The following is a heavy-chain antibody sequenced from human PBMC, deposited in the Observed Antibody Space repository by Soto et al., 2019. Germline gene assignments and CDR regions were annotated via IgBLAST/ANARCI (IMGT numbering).Heavy chain of an antibody. J-gene: IGHJ6*03. CDR1: GFTFGTYA. CDR3: AKFRGPSYSYYYMEV. CDR2: ISGSGRTT. Sequence: EVQLLESGGGLVQPGGSLRLSCAASGFTFGTYAMKWLRQAPGRGLECVSFISGSGRTTYYADSVKGRFTVSRDNSKNTMYLQMNSLRAEDTALYYCAKFRGPSYSYYYMEVWGKGTTVTVSS. D-gene: IGHD3-16*01. V-gene: IGHV3-23*01.